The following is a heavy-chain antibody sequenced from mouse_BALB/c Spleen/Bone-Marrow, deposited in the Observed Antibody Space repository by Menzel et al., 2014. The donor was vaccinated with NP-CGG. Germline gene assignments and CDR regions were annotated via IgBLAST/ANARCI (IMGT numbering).Heavy chain of an antibody. D-gene: IGHD2-3*01. Sequence: EVQLQQSGPELVKPGASVKMSCKASGYTFTSYVLHWVKQKPGQGLEWIGYINPYNDGTKSNEKFKGKATLTSDKSSSTAYMELSSLTSEDSAVYYYAREDGYYGMDYWGQGTSVTVSS. CDR1: GYTFTSYV. CDR2: INPYNDGT. CDR3: AREDGYYGMDY. V-gene: IGHV1-14*01. J-gene: IGHJ4*01.